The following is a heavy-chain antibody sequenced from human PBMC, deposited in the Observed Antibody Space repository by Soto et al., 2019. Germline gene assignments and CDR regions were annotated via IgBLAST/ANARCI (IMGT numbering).Heavy chain of an antibody. CDR2: ISYDGSNK. CDR3: ARPLAVAGNY. J-gene: IGHJ4*02. D-gene: IGHD6-19*01. CDR1: GFTFSSYA. V-gene: IGHV3-30-3*01. Sequence: QVQLVESGGGVVQPGRSLRLSCAASGFTFSSYAMHWVRQAPGKGLEWVAVISYDGSNKYYADSVKGRFTISRDNSKNTPYLQMNSLRAEDTAVYYCARPLAVAGNYWGQGTLVTVSP.